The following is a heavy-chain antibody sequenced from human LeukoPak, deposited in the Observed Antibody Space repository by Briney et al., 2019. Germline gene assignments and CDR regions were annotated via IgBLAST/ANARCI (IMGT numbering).Heavy chain of an antibody. Sequence: PGESLKISCAASGFTFSSYAMSWVRQAPGKGLEWVSAISGSGGSTYYADSVKGRFTISRDNSKNTLYLQMNSLRAEDTAVYYCAKDDSYSGYVYWGQGTLVTVSS. D-gene: IGHD5-12*01. V-gene: IGHV3-23*01. CDR2: ISGSGGST. J-gene: IGHJ4*02. CDR3: AKDDSYSGYVY. CDR1: GFTFSSYA.